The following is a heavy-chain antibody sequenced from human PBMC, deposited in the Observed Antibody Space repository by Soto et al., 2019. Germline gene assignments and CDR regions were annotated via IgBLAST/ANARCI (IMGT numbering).Heavy chain of an antibody. D-gene: IGHD5-12*01. CDR2: MHYTGFS. J-gene: IGHJ3*02. CDR3: ASSSGYDTDAFDI. Sequence: SETLSLTCSFSGDSVTSHYLTWIRQSPEKGLEWIGYMHYTGFSHYNPSLKSRLTISVDRSKNQFTLQLTSVTVADTAVYYCASSSGYDTDAFDIWGQGTMVTVSS. V-gene: IGHV4-59*02. CDR1: GDSVTSHY.